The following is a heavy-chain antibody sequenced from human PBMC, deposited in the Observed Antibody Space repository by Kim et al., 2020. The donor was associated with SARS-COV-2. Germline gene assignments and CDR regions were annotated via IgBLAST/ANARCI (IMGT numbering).Heavy chain of an antibody. Sequence: GGSLRLSCAASGFTFSSYAMSWVRQAPGKGLEWVSAISGSGGSTYYADSVKGRFTISRDNSKNTLYLQMNSLRAEDTAVYYCASRGYSGSYSNLAVPSEYFQHWGQGTLVTVSS. CDR1: GFTFSSYA. CDR2: ISGSGGST. CDR3: ASRGYSGSYSNLAVPSEYFQH. J-gene: IGHJ1*01. V-gene: IGHV3-23*01. D-gene: IGHD1-26*01.